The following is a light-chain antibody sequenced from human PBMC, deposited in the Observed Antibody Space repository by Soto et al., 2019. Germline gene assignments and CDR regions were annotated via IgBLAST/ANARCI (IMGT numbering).Light chain of an antibody. J-gene: IGLJ1*01. Sequence: QSALTQPPSASGSPGQSVTISCTGTSGDVGGYNYVSWYQLHPGKAPKLMIYEVTRRPSGVPDRFSGSKSGNTASLTVSGLRAEDEADYYCSSYAGSNIHYVFXAGTKVTVL. CDR3: SSYAGSNIHYV. CDR1: SGDVGGYNY. V-gene: IGLV2-8*01. CDR2: EVT.